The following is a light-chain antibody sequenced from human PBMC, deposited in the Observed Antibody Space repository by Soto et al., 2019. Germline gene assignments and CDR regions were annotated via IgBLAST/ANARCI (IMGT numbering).Light chain of an antibody. CDR1: QSIGRY. CDR3: QQYGSSPLIT. V-gene: IGKV1-39*01. CDR2: DVS. Sequence: DIQMTQSPSSLSASVGDRVSVTCRASQSIGRYLNWHQQKPGKAPKLLIYDVSALKRGVPPRFSGSGSGTEFTLTISRLEPEDFAVYHCQQYGSSPLITFGQGTRLEIK. J-gene: IGKJ5*01.